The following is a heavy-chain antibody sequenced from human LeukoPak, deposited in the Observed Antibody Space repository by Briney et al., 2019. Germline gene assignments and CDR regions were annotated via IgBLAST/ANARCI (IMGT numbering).Heavy chain of an antibody. Sequence: ASVKVSCKASGYTFTDYYMHWVRQAPGQGLEWMGWINPNSGGTNYAQKFQGRVTMTRDTSISTAYMELSRLRSDDTAVYYCARVAEMATITAIGYWGQGTLVTVSS. CDR1: GYTFTDYY. CDR2: INPNSGGT. D-gene: IGHD5-12*01. J-gene: IGHJ4*02. CDR3: ARVAEMATITAIGY. V-gene: IGHV1-2*02.